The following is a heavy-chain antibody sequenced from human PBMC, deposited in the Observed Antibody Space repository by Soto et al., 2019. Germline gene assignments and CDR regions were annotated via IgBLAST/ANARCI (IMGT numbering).Heavy chain of an antibody. CDR1: GLTFSSYA. V-gene: IGHV3-23*01. Sequence: GGSLRLSCAASGLTFSSYAMSWVRQAPGKGLEWVSAISGSGGSTYYADSVKGRFTISRDNSKNTLYLQMNSLRAEDTAVYYCAKDAFCSGGSCYSYYYYYGMDVWGQGTTVTVSS. D-gene: IGHD2-15*01. CDR2: ISGSGGST. J-gene: IGHJ6*02. CDR3: AKDAFCSGGSCYSYYYYYGMDV.